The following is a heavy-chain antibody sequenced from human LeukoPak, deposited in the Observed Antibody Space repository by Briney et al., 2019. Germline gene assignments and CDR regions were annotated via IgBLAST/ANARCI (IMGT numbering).Heavy chain of an antibody. Sequence: SETLSLTRPVSGDSISSGGHYWSWIRQHPGKGLEWIAYISYSGSTYYNPSLKSRIIISVDTSKNRFSLKLSSVTAADTAVYFCARGAFNYYDTIGYSNDAFDIWGQGTMVTVSS. CDR1: GDSISSGGHY. J-gene: IGHJ3*02. V-gene: IGHV4-31*03. CDR2: ISYSGST. CDR3: ARGAFNYYDTIGYSNDAFDI. D-gene: IGHD3-22*01.